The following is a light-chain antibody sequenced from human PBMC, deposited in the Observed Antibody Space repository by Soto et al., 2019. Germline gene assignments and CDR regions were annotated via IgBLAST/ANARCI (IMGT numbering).Light chain of an antibody. CDR2: DVS. V-gene: IGLV2-14*03. CDR1: SGDVGGYDY. J-gene: IGLJ1*01. Sequence: QSALTQPASVSGSPGQSITISCTGASGDVGGYDYVSWYQQHPGKAPKLMIYDVSNRPSGVSNRFSGSKSGNTASLTISGPKAEYEGDFFSCSCSSSRPLSVFATGTKRTVL. CDR3: CSCSSSRPLSV.